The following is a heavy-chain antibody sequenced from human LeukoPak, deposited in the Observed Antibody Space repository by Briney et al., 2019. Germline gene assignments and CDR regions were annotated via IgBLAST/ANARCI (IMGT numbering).Heavy chain of an antibody. CDR1: GFTFSSYA. Sequence: PGGSLRLSCAASGFTFSSYAMHWVRQAPGKGLEWVAVIWYDGSNKYYADSVKGRFTISRDNSKNTLYLQMNSLRAEDTAVYYCAREGYSGYDDYWGQGTLVTVSS. J-gene: IGHJ4*02. CDR3: AREGYSGYDDY. V-gene: IGHV3-33*08. D-gene: IGHD5-12*01. CDR2: IWYDGSNK.